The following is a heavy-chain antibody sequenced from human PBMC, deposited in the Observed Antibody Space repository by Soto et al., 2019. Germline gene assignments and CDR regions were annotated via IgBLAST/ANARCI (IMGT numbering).Heavy chain of an antibody. D-gene: IGHD3-10*01. CDR1: GFSVRISH. J-gene: IGHJ5*02. CDR3: AKLGPYGSESYSFRYNWIDP. CDR2: IYSGGTT. Sequence: LRLSCAAPGFSVRISHMIWVRQAPGKGLDWVSVIYSGGTTYYAVSVKGRFTISRDKSKNTVYLQMDSLSTEDTAVYHCAKLGPYGSESYSFRYNWIDPWGQGTLVTVSS. V-gene: IGHV3-53*01.